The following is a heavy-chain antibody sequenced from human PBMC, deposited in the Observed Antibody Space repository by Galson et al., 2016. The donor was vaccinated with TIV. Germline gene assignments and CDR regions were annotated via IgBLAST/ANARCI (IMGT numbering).Heavy chain of an antibody. V-gene: IGHV1-46*01. J-gene: IGHJ4*02. CDR1: GYIFTNFY. Sequence: SVKVSCKASGYIFTNFYLHWVRQAPGQGLEWMGIMNPDSGTTTYAQKFQGRITMTRDTSTSTSYMEVRSLRSEDTAVYYCAKDGYWSFDSWGQGTLVTVSS. CDR2: MNPDSGTT. CDR3: AKDGYWSFDS. D-gene: IGHD2-8*02.